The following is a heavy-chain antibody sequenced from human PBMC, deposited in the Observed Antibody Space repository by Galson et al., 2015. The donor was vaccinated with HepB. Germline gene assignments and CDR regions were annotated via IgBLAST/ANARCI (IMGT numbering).Heavy chain of an antibody. J-gene: IGHJ4*01. CDR3: ARGGNSVPFDY. D-gene: IGHD4-23*01. CDR1: GFTFSGYN. Sequence: SLRLSCAASGFTFSGYNMNWVRQAPGKGLEWVPSISYRSQIFYADSVKGRFTISRDNARNSLYLQMNSLRAEDTAVYYCARGGNSVPFDYWGHGTLVTVSS. CDR2: ISYRSQI. V-gene: IGHV3-69-1*01.